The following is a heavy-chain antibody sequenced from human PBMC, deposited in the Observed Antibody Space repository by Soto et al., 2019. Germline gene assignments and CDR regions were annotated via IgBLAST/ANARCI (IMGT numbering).Heavy chain of an antibody. V-gene: IGHV4-31*03. CDR3: ARTTVTKFDY. Sequence: SETLSLTCTVAGGSISSGGYYWSWIRQHPGKGLEWMGYIYYSGSTYYNPSLKSRVSISVDMSKNQFSLKLNSVSAADTAVYYCARTTVTKFDYWGRGTLVTVSS. CDR2: IYYSGST. CDR1: GGSISSGGYY. D-gene: IGHD4-17*01. J-gene: IGHJ4*02.